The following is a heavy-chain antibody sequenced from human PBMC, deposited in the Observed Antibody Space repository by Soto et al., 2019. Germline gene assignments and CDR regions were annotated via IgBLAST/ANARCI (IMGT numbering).Heavy chain of an antibody. Sequence: PSETLSLTCAVYGGSFSGYYWSWIRQPPGKGLEWIGEINHSGSTNYNPSLKSRVTISVDTSKNQFSLKLSSVTAADTAVYYCGRGPRSRPTGEFDYWGQGTLVTVS. CDR1: GGSFSGYY. J-gene: IGHJ4*02. CDR3: GRGPRSRPTGEFDY. D-gene: IGHD3-10*01. V-gene: IGHV4-34*01. CDR2: INHSGST.